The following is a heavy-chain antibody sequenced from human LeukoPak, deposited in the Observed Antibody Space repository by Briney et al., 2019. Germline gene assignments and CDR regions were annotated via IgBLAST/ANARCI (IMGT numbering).Heavy chain of an antibody. CDR2: ISGNGGST. J-gene: IGHJ6*02. D-gene: IGHD1-14*01. CDR1: EFTFSSYA. Sequence: GGSLRLSCAASEFTFSSYAMTWVRQAPGKGLEWVSGISGNGGSTYYADSVKGRFTISRDNSKNTLFLQMNSLRAEDTAIYYCARDESDNGGPEYYGMDVWGQGTTVTVSS. V-gene: IGHV3-23*01. CDR3: ARDESDNGGPEYYGMDV.